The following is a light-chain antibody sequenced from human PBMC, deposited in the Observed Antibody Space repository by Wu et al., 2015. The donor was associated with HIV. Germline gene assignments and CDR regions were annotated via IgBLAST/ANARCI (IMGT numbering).Light chain of an antibody. CDR3: QQYNTFPFT. Sequence: VSASTGDKVTITCRASQDVGSYLGWYQQKPGRAPKLLIYGASTLQTGVPSRFSGSGSGTVFSLTISCLQSEDYGSYYCQQYNTFPFTFGGRTNV. CDR2: GAS. V-gene: IGKV1-8*01. J-gene: IGKJ4*01. CDR1: QDVGSY.